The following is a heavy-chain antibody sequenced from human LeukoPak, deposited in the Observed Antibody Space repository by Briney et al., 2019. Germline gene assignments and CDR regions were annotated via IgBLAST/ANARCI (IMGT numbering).Heavy chain of an antibody. CDR3: ARESYSSSYLFDF. CDR2: IYTSGST. D-gene: IGHD6-6*01. CDR1: GGSISSYY. Sequence: SETLSLTCTVSGGSISSYYWSWIRQPAGKGLEWIGRIYTSGSTNYNPSLKSRVTMSVDTSKNQISLKVNSVTAADTAVYYCARESYSSSYLFDFWGQGTLVTDSS. V-gene: IGHV4-4*07. J-gene: IGHJ4*02.